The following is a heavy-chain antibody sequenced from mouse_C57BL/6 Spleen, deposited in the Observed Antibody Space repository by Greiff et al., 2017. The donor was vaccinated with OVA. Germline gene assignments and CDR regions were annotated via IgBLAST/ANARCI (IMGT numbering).Heavy chain of an antibody. J-gene: IGHJ2*01. CDR3: ARDYGSPFDD. D-gene: IGHD1-1*01. CDR1: GYTFTSYW. V-gene: IGHV1-61*01. Sequence: QVQLQQSGAELVRPGSSVKLSCKASGYTFTSYWMDWVKQRPGQGLEWIGNIYPSDSETHYNQKFKDKATLTVDKSSSTAYMQLSSLTSEDSAVYYCARDYGSPFDDWGQGTTLTVSS. CDR2: IYPSDSET.